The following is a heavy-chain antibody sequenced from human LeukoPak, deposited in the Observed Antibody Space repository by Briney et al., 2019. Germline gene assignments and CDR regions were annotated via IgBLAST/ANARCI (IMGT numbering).Heavy chain of an antibody. Sequence: PGKSLRLSCAASGFTFSNYGMHWVRQAPGKGLEWVALIRSDGSDKYYADSVRGRFTISRDNSKNTLYVQINSLRAEDTAVYYCAKEAAAGYFDHWGQGTLLTVSS. V-gene: IGHV3-33*06. CDR2: IRSDGSDK. CDR3: AKEAAAGYFDH. D-gene: IGHD3-10*01. J-gene: IGHJ4*02. CDR1: GFTFSNYG.